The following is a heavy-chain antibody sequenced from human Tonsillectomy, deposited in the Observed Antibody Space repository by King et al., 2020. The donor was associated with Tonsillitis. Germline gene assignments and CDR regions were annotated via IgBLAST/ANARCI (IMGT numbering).Heavy chain of an antibody. Sequence: HVQLVESGGGVVQPERSLRLSCAASGFTFRNYGMHWVRQAPGKGLEWVAVISYDGSNKYYADSVKGRFTISRDNSKNTLYLQMNSLRAEDTAVYYCAKDREEWELPGDYWGQGTLVTVSS. CDR1: GFTFRNYG. CDR3: AKDREEWELPGDY. D-gene: IGHD1-26*01. CDR2: ISYDGSNK. V-gene: IGHV3-30*18. J-gene: IGHJ4*02.